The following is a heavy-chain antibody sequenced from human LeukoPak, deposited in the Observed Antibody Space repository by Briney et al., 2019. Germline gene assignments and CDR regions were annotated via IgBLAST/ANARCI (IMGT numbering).Heavy chain of an antibody. Sequence: GESLKISCKGSGYIFTNNWIGWVRQMPGKGLEWMGIMYPGDSDTRYSPSFEGQVTISADKSISTAYLQWSSLKAPDTAMYYCARQTRDGSGSRGYSFDFWGQGTLVTVSS. D-gene: IGHD3-10*01. V-gene: IGHV5-51*01. J-gene: IGHJ4*02. CDR1: GYIFTNNW. CDR2: MYPGDSDT. CDR3: ARQTRDGSGSRGYSFDF.